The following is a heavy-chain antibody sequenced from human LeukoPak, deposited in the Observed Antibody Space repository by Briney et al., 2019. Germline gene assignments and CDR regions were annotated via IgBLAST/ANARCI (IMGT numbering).Heavy chain of an antibody. Sequence: PSETLSLTCTVSGGSVGSSDSYWVWVRQPPGKGLEWVGSIYYGGTTHYSPSLKSRLTISADTSRNQFSLSLTSVTVADTAVYFCARRGLVVIPVWGQGTLVTVSS. V-gene: IGHV4-39*01. J-gene: IGHJ4*02. CDR3: ARRGLVVIPV. D-gene: IGHD2-21*01. CDR2: IYYGGTT. CDR1: GGSVGSSDSY.